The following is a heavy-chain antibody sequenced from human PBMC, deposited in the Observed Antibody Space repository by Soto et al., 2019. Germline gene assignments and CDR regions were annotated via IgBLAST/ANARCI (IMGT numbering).Heavy chain of an antibody. D-gene: IGHD6-6*01. Sequence: QVQLVQSGAEVKKPGASVKVSCKASGYTFTSYGISWVRQAPGQGLEWMGWISAYNGNTNYAQKPEXXXTXXTDTSTSTAYMERRSLRSDDTAVYYCARGESIGDVWGQGTTVTVSS. CDR3: ARGESIGDV. CDR2: ISAYNGNT. CDR1: GYTFTSYG. V-gene: IGHV1-18*01. J-gene: IGHJ6*02.